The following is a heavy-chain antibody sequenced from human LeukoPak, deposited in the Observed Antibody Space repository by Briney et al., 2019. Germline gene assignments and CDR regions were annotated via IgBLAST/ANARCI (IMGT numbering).Heavy chain of an antibody. CDR3: VSFYETY. V-gene: IGHV3-7*01. J-gene: IGHJ4*02. Sequence: GGSLRLSCAASGFTFSNYGTSWVRQAPGKGLEWVASIKQDGSEKFYVDSVKGRFTISRDNAKNSLYLQMNSLRAEDTAVYYCVSFYETYWGRGTLVTVSS. CDR2: IKQDGSEK. CDR1: GFTFSNYG. D-gene: IGHD2-2*01.